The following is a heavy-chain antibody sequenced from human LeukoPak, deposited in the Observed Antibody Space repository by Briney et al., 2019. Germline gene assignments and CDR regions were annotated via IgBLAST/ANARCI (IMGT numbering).Heavy chain of an antibody. CDR2: ISYDGSNK. V-gene: IGHV3-30*04. Sequence: GGSLRLSCAASGFTFSSYAMHWVRQAPGKGLEWVAVISYDGSNKYYADSVKGRFTISRDNSKNTLYLQMNSLRAEDTAVYYCARVAYCGGDCYSGAFDIWGQGTMVTVSS. J-gene: IGHJ3*02. CDR3: ARVAYCGGDCYSGAFDI. D-gene: IGHD2-21*02. CDR1: GFTFSSYA.